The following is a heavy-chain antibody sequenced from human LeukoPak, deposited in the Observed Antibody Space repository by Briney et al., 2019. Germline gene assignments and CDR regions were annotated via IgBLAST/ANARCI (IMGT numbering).Heavy chain of an antibody. D-gene: IGHD5-18*01. J-gene: IGHJ3*02. V-gene: IGHV1-69*04. Sequence: SVKASCKASGGTFNSYAISWVRQAPGQGLEWMGRIIPILGIANYAQKFQGRVTITADKSTSTAYMELSSLRSEDTAVYYCARGGEQLWNLLGAFDIWGQGTMVTVSS. CDR2: IIPILGIA. CDR1: GGTFNSYA. CDR3: ARGGEQLWNLLGAFDI.